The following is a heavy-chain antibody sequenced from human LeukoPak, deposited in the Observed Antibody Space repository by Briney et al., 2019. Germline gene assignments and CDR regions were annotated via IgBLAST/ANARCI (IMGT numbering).Heavy chain of an antibody. CDR2: IGSIGRTI. J-gene: IGHJ6*02. V-gene: IGHV3-48*03. CDR1: RFTFSSYE. D-gene: IGHD3-22*01. Sequence: GGSLRLSCAASRFTFSSYEMNWVRQASGKGLELVSYIGSIGRTIYYADSVKGRFTISRDNAKNSLYLQMNSLRAEDTAVYYCARGDYFDTSGFRGGYYYYGLDVWGQGTTVTVSS. CDR3: ARGDYFDTSGFRGGYYYYGLDV.